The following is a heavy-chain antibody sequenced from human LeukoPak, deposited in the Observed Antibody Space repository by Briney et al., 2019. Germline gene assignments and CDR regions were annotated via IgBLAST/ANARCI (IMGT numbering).Heavy chain of an antibody. D-gene: IGHD5-18*01. Sequence: GASVKVSCKASGYTFTSYAMHWVRQAPGQRLEWMGWINAGNGNTKYSQEFQGRVTITRDTSASTAYMELSSLRSEDMAVYYCARGGGAWIQLWNFDYWGQGTLVTVSS. V-gene: IGHV1-3*03. CDR1: GYTFTSYA. CDR2: INAGNGNT. CDR3: ARGGGAWIQLWNFDY. J-gene: IGHJ4*02.